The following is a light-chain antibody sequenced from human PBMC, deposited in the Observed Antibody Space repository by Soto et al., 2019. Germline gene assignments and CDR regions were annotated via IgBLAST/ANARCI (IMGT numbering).Light chain of an antibody. CDR3: QQYNDWPWT. Sequence: DIQMTQSPSTLSASVGARVPITCRASQSISIWLAWYQQKPGKAPKILIYKASSLESGVPSRFSGSGSGTEFTLTISSLQSEDFAVYYCQQYNDWPWTFGQGTKVDI. V-gene: IGKV1-5*03. CDR1: QSISIW. J-gene: IGKJ1*01. CDR2: KAS.